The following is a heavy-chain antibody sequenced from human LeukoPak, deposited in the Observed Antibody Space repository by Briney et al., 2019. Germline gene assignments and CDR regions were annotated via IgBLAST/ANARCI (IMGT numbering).Heavy chain of an antibody. D-gene: IGHD1-26*01. CDR2: INLDGSEK. CDR3: AKEVGMGYFDY. CDR1: GFIFSTSW. J-gene: IGHJ4*02. Sequence: GGSLRLSCTASGFIFSTSWMTWVRQAPGKGLEWVANINLDGSEKYYVDSVKGRFTISRDNAKNSLYLQMNSLRAEDTAVYYCAKEVGMGYFDYWGQGTLVTVSS. V-gene: IGHV3-7*01.